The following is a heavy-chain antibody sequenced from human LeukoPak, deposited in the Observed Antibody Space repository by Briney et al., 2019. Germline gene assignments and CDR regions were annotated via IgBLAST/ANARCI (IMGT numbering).Heavy chain of an antibody. V-gene: IGHV3-20*04. J-gene: IGHJ4*02. D-gene: IGHD6-19*01. Sequence: GGSLRLSCAASGFTFDDYGMSWVRQAPGKGLEWVSGINWNGGSTGYADSVKGRFTISRDNSKNTLYLQMNSLRAEDTAVYYCARGAAGYSSGWYEVRLDYWGQGTLVTVSS. CDR1: GFTFDDYG. CDR3: ARGAAGYSSGWYEVRLDY. CDR2: INWNGGST.